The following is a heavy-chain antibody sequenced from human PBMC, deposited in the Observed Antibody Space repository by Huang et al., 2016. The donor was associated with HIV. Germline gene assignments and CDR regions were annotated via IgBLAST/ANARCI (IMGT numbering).Heavy chain of an antibody. V-gene: IGHV1-69*01. J-gene: IGHJ5*02. CDR3: ARWEAAADNNWFDP. CDR1: GGTFSSCG. Sequence: QVQLVQSGAEVKKPGSSVKVSCRASGGTFSSCGISWVRQAPGQGLEWMGGFIPILGTTNYEQKVQGRVTITADESTSTAYMELSSLRSEDTAVYYCARWEAAADNNWFDPWGQGTLVTVSS. CDR2: FIPILGTT. D-gene: IGHD6-13*01.